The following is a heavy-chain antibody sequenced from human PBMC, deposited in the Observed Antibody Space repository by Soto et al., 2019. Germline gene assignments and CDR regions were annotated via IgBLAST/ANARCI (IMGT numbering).Heavy chain of an antibody. CDR2: ISYDGSNK. J-gene: IGHJ6*02. CDR3: AQDLGNTVTTWYYYYGMDV. CDR1: GFTFSSYG. Sequence: QVQLVESGGGVVQPGRSLRLSCAASGFTFSSYGMHWVRQAPGKGLGWVAVISYDGSNKYYADSVKGRFTISRDNSKSTLYLQMNSLRAEATAVYYCAQDLGNTVTTWYYYYGMDVWGQGSTVTVSS. V-gene: IGHV3-30*18. D-gene: IGHD4-17*01.